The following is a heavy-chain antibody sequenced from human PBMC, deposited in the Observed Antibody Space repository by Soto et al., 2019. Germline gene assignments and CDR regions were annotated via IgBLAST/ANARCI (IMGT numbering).Heavy chain of an antibody. CDR2: ISAYNGNT. CDR3: ARDLHIAAAGTYYYYYGMDV. V-gene: IGHV1-18*04. Sequence: ASVKFSCKASGYTFTSYGISWVRQAPGQGLEWMGWISAYNGNTNYAQKLQGRVTMTTDTSTSTAYMELRSLRSDDTAVYYCARDLHIAAAGTYYYYYGMDVWGQGTTVTVSS. J-gene: IGHJ6*02. D-gene: IGHD6-13*01. CDR1: GYTFTSYG.